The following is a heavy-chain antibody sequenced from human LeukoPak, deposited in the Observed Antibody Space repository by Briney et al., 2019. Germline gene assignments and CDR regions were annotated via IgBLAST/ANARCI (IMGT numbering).Heavy chain of an antibody. D-gene: IGHD1-14*01. CDR1: GFSISSAYY. V-gene: IGHV4-38-2*02. J-gene: IGHJ5*02. CDR2: ISHSGST. Sequence: SETLSLTCTVSGFSISSAYYCGWLQHPPGKGLEWIEYISHSGSTYDNPSLKSRVTISGDTSKNQFSLKLSSVTAADTAVYYCARLNKPGWFDPWGQGTLVTVSS. CDR3: ARLNKPGWFDP.